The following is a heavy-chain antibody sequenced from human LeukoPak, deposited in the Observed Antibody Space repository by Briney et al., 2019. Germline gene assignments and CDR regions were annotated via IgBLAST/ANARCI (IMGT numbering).Heavy chain of an antibody. J-gene: IGHJ6*02. CDR2: IHHSGST. D-gene: IGHD4-4*01. CDR3: GTVTIRNYYYYVMDV. Sequence: ASETLSLTCTVSGDSINSYYWSWIRQPPGKGLEWIGEIHHSGSTNYNPSLKSRVTISADTSKNQFSLKLSSVTAADTAVYYCGTVTIRNYYYYVMDVWGQGTPVTVSS. V-gene: IGHV4-34*01. CDR1: GDSINSYY.